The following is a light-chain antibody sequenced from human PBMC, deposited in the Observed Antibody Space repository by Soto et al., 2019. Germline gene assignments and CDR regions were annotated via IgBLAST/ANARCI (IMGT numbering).Light chain of an antibody. CDR1: SSDVGGYNF. CDR2: GVS. Sequence: QSVLTQPASVSGSPGQSISISCTGTSSDVGGYNFVSWYQHHPDKAPQLIIYGVSNRPSGVSIRFSGSKSGNTASLTISGLQAEGEADYYCTSYTSNNTPVLFGGGTKLTVL. V-gene: IGLV2-14*03. J-gene: IGLJ2*01. CDR3: TSYTSNNTPVL.